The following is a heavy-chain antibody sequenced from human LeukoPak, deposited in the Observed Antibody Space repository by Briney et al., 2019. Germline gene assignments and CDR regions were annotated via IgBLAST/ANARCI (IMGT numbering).Heavy chain of an antibody. CDR2: ISGSGGST. Sequence: PGGSLRLSCAASGFTFSTYAMSWVRQAPGKGLEWVSAISGSGGSTYYADSVKGRFTISRDNSKNTLYLQMNSLRAEDTAVYYCAKAQLLTDAFDIWGQGTMVTVSS. D-gene: IGHD5-24*01. J-gene: IGHJ3*02. CDR1: GFTFSTYA. CDR3: AKAQLLTDAFDI. V-gene: IGHV3-23*01.